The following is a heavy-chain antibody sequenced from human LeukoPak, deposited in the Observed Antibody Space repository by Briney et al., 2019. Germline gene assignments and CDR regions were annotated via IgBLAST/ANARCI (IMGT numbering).Heavy chain of an antibody. CDR1: GFTFSSYA. CDR3: ARAPYGDYAWSPHPFDY. CDR2: ISYDGSNK. Sequence: GGSLRLSCAASGFTFSSYAMHWVRQAPGKGLEWVAVISYDGSNKYYADSVEGRFTISRDNSKNTLYLQMNSLRAEDTAVYYCARAPYGDYAWSPHPFDYWGQGTLVTVSS. J-gene: IGHJ4*02. D-gene: IGHD4-17*01. V-gene: IGHV3-30-3*01.